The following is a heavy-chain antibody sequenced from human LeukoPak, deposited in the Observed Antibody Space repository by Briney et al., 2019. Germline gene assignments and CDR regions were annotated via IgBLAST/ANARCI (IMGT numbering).Heavy chain of an antibody. CDR1: GFDFSSNW. Sequence: GGALRLSCAASGFDFSSNWMHWVRHAPGQGLVWVSRIKGDGISTNYADSVKGRFTISRDIAKNTLYLQMNSLRAEDTGVYYCAKDHYWSIDYWGRGTLVTVSS. V-gene: IGHV3-74*01. CDR3: AKDHYWSIDY. J-gene: IGHJ4*02. D-gene: IGHD3-3*01. CDR2: IKGDGIST.